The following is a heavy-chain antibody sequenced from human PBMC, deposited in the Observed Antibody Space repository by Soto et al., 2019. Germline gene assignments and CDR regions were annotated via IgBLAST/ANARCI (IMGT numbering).Heavy chain of an antibody. D-gene: IGHD5-18*01. V-gene: IGHV4-39*01. Sequence: QLQLQESGPGLVKHSETLSLTCTVSGGSISSRSYYWGWIRQPPGKGLEWLGSIYYSGSTYYNPSLKSRVTISVDKSKNQFSLKLSSVTAADTAVYYCAILDTAMALGYGMDVWGKGTTVTVSS. CDR2: IYYSGST. J-gene: IGHJ6*04. CDR3: AILDTAMALGYGMDV. CDR1: GGSISSRSYY.